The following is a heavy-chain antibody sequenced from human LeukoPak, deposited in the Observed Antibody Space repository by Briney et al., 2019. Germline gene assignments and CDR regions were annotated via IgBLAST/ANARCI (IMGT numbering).Heavy chain of an antibody. J-gene: IGHJ4*02. CDR2: ISGSGGST. Sequence: GSLRLSCAASGFTFSSYAMSWVRQAPGKGLEWVSAISGSGGSTYYADSVKGRFTIPRDNSKNTLYLQMNSLRAEDTAVYYCAKAGGSYPLRYYFDYWGQGTLVTVSS. D-gene: IGHD1-26*01. CDR3: AKAGGSYPLRYYFDY. V-gene: IGHV3-23*01. CDR1: GFTFSSYA.